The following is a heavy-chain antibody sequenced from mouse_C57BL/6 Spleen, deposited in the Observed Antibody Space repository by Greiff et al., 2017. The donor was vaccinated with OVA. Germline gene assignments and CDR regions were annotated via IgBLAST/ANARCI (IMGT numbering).Heavy chain of an antibody. Sequence: QVQLQQPGAELVKPGASVKMSCKASGYTFTSYWITWVKQRPGQGLEWIGDIYPGSGSTNYNEKFKSKATLTVDTSSSTAYMQLSSLTSEDSAVYYGARIGDGYPAWFAYWGQGTLVTVSA. CDR3: ARIGDGYPAWFAY. CDR2: IYPGSGST. D-gene: IGHD2-3*01. CDR1: GYTFTSYW. J-gene: IGHJ3*01. V-gene: IGHV1-55*01.